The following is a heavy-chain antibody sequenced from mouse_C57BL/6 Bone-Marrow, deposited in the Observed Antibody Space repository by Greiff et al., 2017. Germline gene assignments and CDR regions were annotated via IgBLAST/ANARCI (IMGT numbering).Heavy chain of an antibody. D-gene: IGHD1-1*01. CDR2: ISSGSSTI. J-gene: IGHJ1*03. V-gene: IGHV5-17*01. Sequence: EVQLVESGGGLVKPGGSLKLSCAASGFNFSDYGMHWVRQAPEKGLEWVAYISSGSSTIYYADTVKGRFTMSRDNAKNTLFLEMTIMRSDDTAMYDCAMDYVSSFYWYFDVWGTGTTVTVSS. CDR1: GFNFSDYG. CDR3: AMDYVSSFYWYFDV.